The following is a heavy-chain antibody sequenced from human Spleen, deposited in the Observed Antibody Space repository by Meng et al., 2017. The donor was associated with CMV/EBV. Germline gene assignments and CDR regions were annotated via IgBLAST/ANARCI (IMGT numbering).Heavy chain of an antibody. CDR3: ARETYYFGGSDHYSYYFDY. V-gene: IGHV1-18*01. CDR1: YTFASNS. J-gene: IGHJ4*01. CDR2: ISPYNDNP. Sequence: YTFASNSISWVRQAPGQGLEWMGWISPYNDNPNFARKFQGRLTMTTDTSTGTAYMELRSLRSDDTAIYYCARETYYFGGSDHYSYYFDYWGQGTLVTVSS. D-gene: IGHD2-21*01.